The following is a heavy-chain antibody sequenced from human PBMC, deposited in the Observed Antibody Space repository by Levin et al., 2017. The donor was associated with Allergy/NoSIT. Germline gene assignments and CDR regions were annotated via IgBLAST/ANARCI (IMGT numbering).Heavy chain of an antibody. D-gene: IGHD2-2*02. CDR1: GGSISSSSYY. V-gene: IGHV4-39*07. J-gene: IGHJ5*02. CDR3: ARDGHQLLYEPPGAPRYNWFDP. Sequence: SETLSLTCTVSGGSISSSSYYWGWIRQPPGKGLEWIGSIYYSGSTYYNPSLKSRVTISVDTSKNQFSLKLSSVTAADTAVYYCARDGHQLLYEPPGAPRYNWFDPWGQGTLVTVSS. CDR2: IYYSGST.